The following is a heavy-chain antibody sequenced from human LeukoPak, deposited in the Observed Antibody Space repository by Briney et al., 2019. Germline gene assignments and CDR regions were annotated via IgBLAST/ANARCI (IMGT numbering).Heavy chain of an antibody. CDR2: ISSNGGST. CDR1: GFTFSSYA. V-gene: IGHV3-64*01. J-gene: IGHJ3*02. CDR3: AKDMESSYDSSGYLLSAFDI. Sequence: PGGSLRLSCAASGFTFSSYAMHWVRQAPGKGLEYVSAISSNGGSTYYANSVKGRFTISRDNSKNTLYLQMGSLRAEDTALYYCAKDMESSYDSSGYLLSAFDIWGQGTMVTVSS. D-gene: IGHD3-22*01.